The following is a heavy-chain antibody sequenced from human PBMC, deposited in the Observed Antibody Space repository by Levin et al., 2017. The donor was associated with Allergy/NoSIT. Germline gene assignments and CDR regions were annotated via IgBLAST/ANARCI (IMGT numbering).Heavy chain of an antibody. Sequence: GESLKISCQGSGYSFTSYWIGWVRPMPGKGLEWVGIIYSGDSDTRYSPSFQGQVTISADKSISTAYLQWSSLKASDTAIYYCARRGTRDYYYYMDVWGKGTTVTVSS. D-gene: IGHD1-1*01. CDR1: GYSFTSYW. J-gene: IGHJ6*03. CDR3: ARRGTRDYYYYMDV. V-gene: IGHV5-51*01. CDR2: IYSGDSDT.